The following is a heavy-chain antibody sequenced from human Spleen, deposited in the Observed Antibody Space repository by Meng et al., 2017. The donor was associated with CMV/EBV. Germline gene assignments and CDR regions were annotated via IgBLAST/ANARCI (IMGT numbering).Heavy chain of an antibody. CDR3: ARDGLGDCTTSSCQTRNYYYSGMDV. Sequence: GESLKISCAVSGFTFSSYEMNWVRQAPGKGLEWVSYISSSSHIMYYADSVKGRFTISRDNAKSSLYLQMNSLRADDTAVYYCARDGLGDCTTSSCQTRNYYYSGMDVWGLGTTVTVSS. V-gene: IGHV3-48*03. CDR2: ISSSSHIM. CDR1: GFTFSSYE. D-gene: IGHD2-8*01. J-gene: IGHJ6*02.